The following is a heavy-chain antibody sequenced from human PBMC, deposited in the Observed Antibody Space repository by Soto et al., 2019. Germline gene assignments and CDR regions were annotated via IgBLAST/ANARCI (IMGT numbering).Heavy chain of an antibody. CDR3: ARGQRSTMVRGVGYYYGRDV. V-gene: IGHV1-69*12. J-gene: IGHJ6*02. D-gene: IGHD3-10*01. CDR2: IIPIFGTA. Sequence: QVQLVQSGAEVKKPGSSVKVSCKASGGTFSSYAISWVRQAPGQGLEWMGGIIPIFGTANYAQKFQGRVTITADESTSTAYMELSSLRSEDTAVYYGARGQRSTMVRGVGYYYGRDVWGQGTTVTVSS. CDR1: GGTFSSYA.